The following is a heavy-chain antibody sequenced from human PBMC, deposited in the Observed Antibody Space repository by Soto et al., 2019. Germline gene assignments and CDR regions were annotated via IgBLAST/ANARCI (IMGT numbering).Heavy chain of an antibody. CDR1: GASISSGGYY. CDR2: ISNSGST. D-gene: IGHD3-10*01. Sequence: QVQLQESGPGLVKSSQTLSLTCTVSGASISSGGYYWSWIRQRPGKGLEWIGYISNSGSTYYNPSLQSLVSISMDTSKNQFSLKLNSVTDADTAVYYCASGRLWFRDVWYFDVLGQGALVIVSS. CDR3: ASGRLWFRDVWYFDV. V-gene: IGHV4-31*01. J-gene: IGHJ4*02.